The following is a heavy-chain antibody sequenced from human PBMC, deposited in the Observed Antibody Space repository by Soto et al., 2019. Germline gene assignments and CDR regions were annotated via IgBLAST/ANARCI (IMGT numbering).Heavy chain of an antibody. V-gene: IGHV1-69*01. CDR3: ARERKYDYLLLWYYGMDV. Sequence: QVQLVQSGAEVKKPGSSVKVSCKASGGTFSSYAISWVRQAPGQGLEWMGGSIPLFGTANYAQKFQGRVTITADESTRSAYMELSSLRSEDTAVYYCARERKYDYLLLWYYGMDVWGQGTTVTVSS. CDR1: GGTFSSYA. CDR2: SIPLFGTA. J-gene: IGHJ6*02. D-gene: IGHD1-26*01.